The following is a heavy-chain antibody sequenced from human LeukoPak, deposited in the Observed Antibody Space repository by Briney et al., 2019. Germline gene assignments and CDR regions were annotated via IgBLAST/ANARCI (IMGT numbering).Heavy chain of an antibody. CDR2: MNPNSGNT. CDR3: ARDLGKSSGYDY. J-gene: IGHJ4*02. CDR1: GYTFTSYD. D-gene: IGHD6-19*01. V-gene: IGHV1-8*01. Sequence: VASVKVSCKASGYTFTSYDINWVRQATGQGLEWMGWMNPNSGNTGYAQKFQGRVTMTRNTSISTAYMELSSLRSEDTAVYYCARDLGKSSGYDYWGQGTLVTVSS.